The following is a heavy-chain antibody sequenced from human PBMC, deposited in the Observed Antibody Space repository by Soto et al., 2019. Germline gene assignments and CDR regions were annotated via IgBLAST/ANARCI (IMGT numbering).Heavy chain of an antibody. CDR2: IIPILGIA. CDR1: GGTFSSYT. CDR3: AMGDWLSLGAFAI. V-gene: IGHV1-69*02. Sequence: QVQLVQSGAEVKKPGSSVKVSCKASGGTFSSYTISWVRQAPGQGLEWMGRIIPILGIANYAQKFQGRVTITADKSTSTAYMELSSLRSEDTAVYYGAMGDWLSLGAFAIWGQGTMVTVSS. J-gene: IGHJ3*02. D-gene: IGHD3-9*01.